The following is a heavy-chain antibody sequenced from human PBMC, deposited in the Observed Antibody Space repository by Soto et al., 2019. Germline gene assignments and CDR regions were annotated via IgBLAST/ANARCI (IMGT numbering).Heavy chain of an antibody. CDR3: ANPPRF. D-gene: IGHD3-3*01. J-gene: IGHJ4*02. CDR1: GGTFSSYT. Sequence: QVRLGQSGAEVKKPASSVKVSCKTSGGTFSSYTVSWVRQAPGQGLEWMGRIIPILGIANYAQKIQGRVTITADKSTGTAYMELSSLRFEDTAVYYGANPPRFCGQGTVVTVSS. CDR2: IIPILGIA. V-gene: IGHV1-69*02.